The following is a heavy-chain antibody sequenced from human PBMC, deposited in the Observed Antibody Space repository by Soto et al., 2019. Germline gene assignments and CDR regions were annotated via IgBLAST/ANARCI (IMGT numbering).Heavy chain of an antibody. J-gene: IGHJ6*02. Sequence: SVKVSCKASGFTFTSSAVQWVRQARGQRLEWIGWIVVGSGNTNYAQKFQERVTITRDMSTSTAYMELSSLRSEDTAVYYCAAVGSYYGSGSYYIGYYYYGMDVWGQGTTVTVSS. CDR2: IVVGSGNT. CDR3: AAVGSYYGSGSYYIGYYYYGMDV. CDR1: GFTFTSSA. V-gene: IGHV1-58*01. D-gene: IGHD3-10*01.